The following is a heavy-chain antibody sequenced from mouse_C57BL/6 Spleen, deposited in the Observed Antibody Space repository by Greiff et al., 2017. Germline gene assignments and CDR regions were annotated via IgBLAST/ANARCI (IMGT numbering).Heavy chain of an antibody. Sequence: EVHLVESGGGLVKPGGSLTLSCAASGFTFSDYGMHWVRQAPEKGLEWVAYISSGSSTFYYAATVKGRFTISRDNAKNTLFLQMTSLRSEDTAMYYCARPRWDAYFDYWGQGTTLTVSS. V-gene: IGHV5-17*01. CDR3: ARPRWDAYFDY. CDR1: GFTFSDYG. CDR2: ISSGSSTF. J-gene: IGHJ2*01. D-gene: IGHD1-1*02.